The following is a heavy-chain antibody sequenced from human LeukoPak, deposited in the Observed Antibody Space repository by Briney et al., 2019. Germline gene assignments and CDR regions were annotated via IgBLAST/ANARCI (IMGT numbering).Heavy chain of an antibody. J-gene: IGHJ4*02. CDR1: GFTFSSYT. CDR2: ITSASYK. CDR3: ARDLAGYSSGWPGFFDY. V-gene: IGHV3-21*04. Sequence: EPGGSLRLSCATSGFTFSSYTMTWVRQAPGKGLEWVSSITSASYKYYADSVKGRFTISRDNAKNSLYLQMNSLRAEDTGVYYCARDLAGYSSGWPGFFDYWGREPWSPSPQ. D-gene: IGHD6-19*01.